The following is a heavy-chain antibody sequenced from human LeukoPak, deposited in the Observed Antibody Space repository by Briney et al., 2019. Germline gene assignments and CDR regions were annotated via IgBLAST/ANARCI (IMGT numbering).Heavy chain of an antibody. D-gene: IGHD3-10*01. CDR3: AKDIIGGSGSYSYMDV. CDR2: ISWNSGSI. J-gene: IGHJ6*03. V-gene: IGHV3-9*01. Sequence: PGGSLRLSCAASGFTFDDYAMHWVRQAPGKGLEWVSGISWNSGSIGYADSVKGRFTISRDNAKNSLYLQMNSLRAEDTALYYCAKDIIGGSGSYSYMDVWGKGTTVTVSS. CDR1: GFTFDDYA.